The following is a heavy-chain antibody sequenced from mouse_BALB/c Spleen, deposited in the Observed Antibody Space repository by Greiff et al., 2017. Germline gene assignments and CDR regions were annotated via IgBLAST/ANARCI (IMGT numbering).Heavy chain of an antibody. Sequence: EVQLVESGGGLVQPGGSRKLSCAASGFTFSSFGMHWVRQAPEKGLEWVAYISSGSSTIYYADTVKGRFTISRDNPKNTLFLQMTSLRSEDTAMYYCARKGTTVHFDYWGQGTTLTVSS. CDR1: GFTFSSFG. CDR2: ISSGSSTI. D-gene: IGHD1-1*01. J-gene: IGHJ2*01. V-gene: IGHV5-17*02. CDR3: ARKGTTVHFDY.